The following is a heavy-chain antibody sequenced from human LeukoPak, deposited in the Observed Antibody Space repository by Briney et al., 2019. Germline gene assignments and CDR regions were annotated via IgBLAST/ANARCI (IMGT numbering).Heavy chain of an antibody. CDR2: IYYSGST. Sequence: SETLSLTCTVSGGSISSYYWSWIRQPPGKGLEWIGYIYYSGSTNYNPSLKSRVTMSVDTSKNQFSLKLSSVTAADTAVYYCASQPFGSSWYWFDSWGQGTLVAVSS. CDR1: GGSISSYY. CDR3: ASQPFGSSWYWFDS. V-gene: IGHV4-59*01. D-gene: IGHD6-13*01. J-gene: IGHJ5*01.